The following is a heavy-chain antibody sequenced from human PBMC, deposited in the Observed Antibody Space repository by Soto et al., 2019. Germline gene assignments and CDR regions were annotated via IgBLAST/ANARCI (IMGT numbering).Heavy chain of an antibody. Sequence: QVQLVQSGAEVKKPGASVKVSCKASGYTFTSYYMHWVRQAPGQGLEWMGIINPSGGSTSYAQKFQGRVAMTRDTSTSTVYMELSSLRSEDTAVYYCAREHGAYYFDYWGQGTLVTVSS. V-gene: IGHV1-46*01. CDR3: AREHGAYYFDY. D-gene: IGHD1-26*01. J-gene: IGHJ4*02. CDR1: GYTFTSYY. CDR2: INPSGGST.